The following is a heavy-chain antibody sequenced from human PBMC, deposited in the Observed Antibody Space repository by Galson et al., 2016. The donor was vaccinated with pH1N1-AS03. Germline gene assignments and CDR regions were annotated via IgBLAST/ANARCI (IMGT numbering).Heavy chain of an antibody. CDR2: INEDGGTT. Sequence: SRRLSCAASGFTFTSSWMHWVRQAPGKGLVWVSHINEDGGTTRYADSVKGRFTSSRDNAKNTRYRQMNSRRAEDTAVYFCVREQGGRDDYWGQGTLVTVSS. V-gene: IGHV3-74*01. CDR3: VREQGGRDDY. D-gene: IGHD1-26*01. CDR1: GFTFTSSW. J-gene: IGHJ4*02.